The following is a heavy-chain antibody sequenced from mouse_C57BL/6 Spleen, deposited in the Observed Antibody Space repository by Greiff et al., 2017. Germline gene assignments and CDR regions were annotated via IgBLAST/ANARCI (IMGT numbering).Heavy chain of an antibody. D-gene: IGHD1-1*01. CDR3: ASPITTVVATDYAMDY. J-gene: IGHJ4*01. CDR1: GFTFSSYG. V-gene: IGHV5-6*01. CDR2: ISSGGSYT. Sequence: EVQLQESGGDLVKPGGSLKLSCSASGFTFSSYGMSWVRQTPDKRLEWVATISSGGSYTYYPDSVKGRFTISRDNAKNTLYLQMSSLKSEDTAMYYCASPITTVVATDYAMDYWGQGTSVTVSS.